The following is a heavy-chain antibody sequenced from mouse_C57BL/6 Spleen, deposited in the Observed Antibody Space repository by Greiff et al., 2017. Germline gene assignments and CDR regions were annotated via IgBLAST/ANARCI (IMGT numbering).Heavy chain of an antibody. D-gene: IGHD2-5*01. V-gene: IGHV5-17*01. Sequence: EVMLVESGGGLVKPGGSLKLSCAASGFTFSDYGMHLVRQAPEKGLEWVAYISSGSSTIYYADTVKGRFTISRDNAKNTLFLQMTSLRSEDTAMYYCARTPFSNYYAMDYWGQGTSVTVSS. CDR2: ISSGSSTI. J-gene: IGHJ4*01. CDR3: ARTPFSNYYAMDY. CDR1: GFTFSDYG.